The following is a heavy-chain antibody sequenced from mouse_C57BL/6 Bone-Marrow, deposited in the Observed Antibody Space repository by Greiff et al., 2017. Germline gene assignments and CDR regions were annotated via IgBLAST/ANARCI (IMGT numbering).Heavy chain of an antibody. V-gene: IGHV1-69*01. Sequence: QVQLQQSGAELVMPGASVKLSCKASGYTFTSYWMHWVKQRPGQGLEWIGEIDPSDSYTNYNQKFKGKSTLTVDKSSSTAYMQLSSLTSEDSAVYYCARCDYTFDYWGQGTTLTVSS. J-gene: IGHJ2*01. D-gene: IGHD2-4*01. CDR3: ARCDYTFDY. CDR2: IDPSDSYT. CDR1: GYTFTSYW.